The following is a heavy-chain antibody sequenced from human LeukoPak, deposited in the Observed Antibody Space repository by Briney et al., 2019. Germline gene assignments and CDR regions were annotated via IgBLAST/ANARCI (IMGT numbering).Heavy chain of an antibody. J-gene: IGHJ4*02. Sequence: GGSLRLSCVASGFSLRTYAMNWVRQVPGKGLEWVSSIGGSDDTTYYADSVKGRFTISSDFFTNTVSLQMNSLRAEDTAVYFCAKGLVVNDNYFDNWGQGTLVTVSS. CDR1: GFSLRTYA. D-gene: IGHD2-15*01. CDR2: IGGSDDTT. V-gene: IGHV3-23*01. CDR3: AKGLVVNDNYFDN.